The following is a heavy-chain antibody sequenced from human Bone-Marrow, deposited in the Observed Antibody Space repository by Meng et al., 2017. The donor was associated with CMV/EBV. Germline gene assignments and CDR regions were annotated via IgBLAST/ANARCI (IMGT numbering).Heavy chain of an antibody. V-gene: IGHV3-66*02. Sequence: GGSLRLSCAASGFTVSSNYMSWVRQAPGKGLEWVSVIYSGGSTYYADSVKGRFTISRDNSKNTLYLQMNSLRAEDTAVYYCAREVVPAAIWPSYGMDVWGQGTTVTVSS. CDR3: AREVVPAAIWPSYGMDV. CDR1: GFTVSSNY. J-gene: IGHJ6*02. CDR2: IYSGGST. D-gene: IGHD2-2*01.